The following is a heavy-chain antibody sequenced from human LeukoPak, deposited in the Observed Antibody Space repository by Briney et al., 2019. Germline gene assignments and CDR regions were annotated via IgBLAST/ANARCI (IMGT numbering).Heavy chain of an antibody. CDR1: GFTFSSYS. J-gene: IGHJ4*02. D-gene: IGHD1-26*01. CDR3: ARVGVGATRGVTDY. Sequence: GRSLRLSCAASGFTFSSYSMNWVRQAPGKGLEWVSSISSSSSYIYYADSVKGRFTISREYAKNSLYLQMNSLRAEDTAVYYCARVGVGATRGVTDYWGQGTLVTVSS. V-gene: IGHV3-21*01. CDR2: ISSSSSYI.